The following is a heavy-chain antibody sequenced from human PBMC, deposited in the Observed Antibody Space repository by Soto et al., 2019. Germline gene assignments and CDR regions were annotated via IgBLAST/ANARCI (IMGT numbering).Heavy chain of an antibody. CDR2: ISGSGGST. CDR1: GFTFSSYA. J-gene: IGHJ4*02. V-gene: IGHV3-23*01. CDR3: AXXXXXXXXXXXXXLDY. Sequence: GGSLRLSCAASGFTFSSYAMSWVRQAPGKGLEWVSAISGSGGSTYYADSVKGRFTISRDNSKNTLYLQMNSLRAEDTAVYYCAXXXXXXXXXXXXXLDYWGQGTLVTVSS.